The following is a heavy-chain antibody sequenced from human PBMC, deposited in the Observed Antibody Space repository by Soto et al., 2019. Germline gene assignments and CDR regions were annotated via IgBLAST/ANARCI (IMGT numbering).Heavy chain of an antibody. CDR3: ARSTEVTVGYNYCGDRPRYYSGMDV. CDR1: GYSFTNSW. D-gene: IGHD4-17*01. V-gene: IGHV5-51*01. CDR2: IYPGDSDT. J-gene: IGHJ6*02. Sequence: GESLKISCQGSGYSFTNSWIGWVRQMPGKGLEWMGLIYPGDSDTRYSPSYQGQVTISVDKSITTAYLQWSTLKASDTAMYYCARSTEVTVGYNYCGDRPRYYSGMDVWGQGTPVTVSS.